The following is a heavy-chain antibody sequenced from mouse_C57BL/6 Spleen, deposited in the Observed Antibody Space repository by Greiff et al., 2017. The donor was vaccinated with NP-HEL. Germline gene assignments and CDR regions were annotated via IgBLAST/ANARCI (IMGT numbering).Heavy chain of an antibody. CDR2: ISNGGGST. V-gene: IGHV5-12*01. D-gene: IGHD1-1*01. J-gene: IGHJ1*03. Sequence: EVKLVESGGGLVQPGGSLKLSCAASGFTFSDYYMYWVRQTPEKRLEWVAYISNGGGSTYYPDTVKGRFTISRDNAKNTLYLQMSRLKSEDTAMYYCASSITTVVYWYFDVWGTGTTVTVSS. CDR3: ASSITTVVYWYFDV. CDR1: GFTFSDYY.